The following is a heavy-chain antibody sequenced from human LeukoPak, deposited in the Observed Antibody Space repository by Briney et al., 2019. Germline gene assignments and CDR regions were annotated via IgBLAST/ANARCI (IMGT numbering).Heavy chain of an antibody. CDR2: ISASGHTT. V-gene: IGHV3-23*01. CDR3: VEGIFDY. Sequence: GASLRLSCAASGVSGVTFSNYALNWVRQAPGKGLEWVSDISASGHTTNYADSVKGRFSISRDNSKTTLYLQMSSLRVEDTAVYYCVEGIFDYWGQGTLVTVSS. CDR1: GVSGVTFSNYA. D-gene: IGHD3-10*01. J-gene: IGHJ4*02.